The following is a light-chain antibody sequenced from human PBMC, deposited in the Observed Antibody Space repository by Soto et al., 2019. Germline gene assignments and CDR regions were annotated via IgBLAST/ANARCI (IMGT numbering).Light chain of an antibody. J-gene: IGLJ1*01. V-gene: IGLV1-44*01. CDR3: SAWDNSLNGYV. Sequence: QSVLTQPLSASASPGQRVTISCSGGSSNIGSNTVAWYQQLPGTAPPRLIFTAGQRPSGVPGRFSGSKSGTSASLAISGLQSEDEGDYYCSAWDNSLNGYVFGAGTKLTVL. CDR1: SSNIGSNT. CDR2: TAG.